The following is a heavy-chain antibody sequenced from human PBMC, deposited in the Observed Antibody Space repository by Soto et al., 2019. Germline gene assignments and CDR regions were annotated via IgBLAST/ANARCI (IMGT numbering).Heavy chain of an antibody. J-gene: IGHJ4*02. CDR2: IKQDGSEK. D-gene: IGHD4-17*01. V-gene: IGHV3-7*01. CDR1: GFTFSSYW. CDR3: ARDDYGGTRY. Sequence: GVSLRLSSEPSGFTFSSYWMSWVRQPPGKGLEWVANIKQDGSEKYYVDSVKGRFIISRDNAKNSLYLQMNSLRADDTAVYYCARDDYGGTRYWGQGT.